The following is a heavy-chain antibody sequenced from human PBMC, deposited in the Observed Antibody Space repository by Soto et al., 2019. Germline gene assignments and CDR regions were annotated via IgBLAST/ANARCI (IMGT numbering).Heavy chain of an antibody. CDR3: ARDRFRYSYGYYFDY. Sequence: ASVKVSCKASGYTFTSYGISWVRQAPGQGLEWMGWISADNGNTNYAQKLQGRVTMTTDTSPSTAYMELRSLRADDTDVYYCARDRFRYSYGYYFDYWGQGTLVTVSS. CDR1: GYTFTSYG. CDR2: ISADNGNT. J-gene: IGHJ4*02. D-gene: IGHD5-18*01. V-gene: IGHV1-18*01.